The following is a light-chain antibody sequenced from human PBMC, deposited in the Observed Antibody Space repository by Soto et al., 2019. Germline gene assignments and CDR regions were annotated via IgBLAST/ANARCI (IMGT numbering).Light chain of an antibody. CDR1: SSNIGAGYD. J-gene: IGLJ1*01. CDR2: GTI. CDR3: QSYDSTLSARYV. Sequence: QSVLTQPPSVSGAPGQRVTISCTGSSSNIGAGYDVHWYQQRPGTAPKPLIFGTINRPSGVPDRFSGSQSCTPASLAITGLQAEDEGDYYCQSYDSTLSARYVFGTGTKVTVL. V-gene: IGLV1-40*01.